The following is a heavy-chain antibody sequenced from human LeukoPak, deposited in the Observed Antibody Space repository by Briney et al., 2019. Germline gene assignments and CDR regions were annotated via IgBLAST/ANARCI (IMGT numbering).Heavy chain of an antibody. CDR3: ASRMGSSGYYYPQH. Sequence: GGSLRLSCAASGFTFSSYSMNRVRQAPGKGLEWVSSISSSSSYIYYADSVKGRFTISRDNAKNSLYLQMNSLRAEDTAVYYCASRMGSSGYYYPQHWGQGTLVTVSS. CDR2: ISSSSSYI. V-gene: IGHV3-21*01. D-gene: IGHD3-22*01. J-gene: IGHJ1*01. CDR1: GFTFSSYS.